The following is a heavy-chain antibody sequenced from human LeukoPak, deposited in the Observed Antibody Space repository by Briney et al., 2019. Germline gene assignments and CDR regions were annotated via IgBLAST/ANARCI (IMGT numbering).Heavy chain of an antibody. CDR2: ISSSGSTI. D-gene: IGHD3-10*02. V-gene: IGHV3-48*03. J-gene: IGHJ6*04. CDR1: GFTFSSYE. Sequence: GGSLRLSCAASGFTFSSYEMNWVRQAPGKGLEWVSYISSSGSTIYYADSVKGRFTISRENAKNSLYLQMNSLRAEDTAVYYCAEGGITMIGGVWGKGTTVTISS. CDR3: AEGGITMIGGV.